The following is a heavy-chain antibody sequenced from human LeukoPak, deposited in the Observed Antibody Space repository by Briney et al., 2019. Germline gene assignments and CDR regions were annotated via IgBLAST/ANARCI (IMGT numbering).Heavy chain of an antibody. CDR1: GGSFSGYY. D-gene: IGHD3-22*01. J-gene: IGHJ4*02. CDR3: ASAFGKCYYDSSGYSLDY. Sequence: SETLSLTCAVYGGSFSGYYWSWIRQPPGKGLEWIGEINHSGSTNYNPSLKSRVTISVDTSKNQFSLRLSSVTAADTAVYYCASAFGKCYYDSSGYSLDYWGQGTLVTVSS. CDR2: INHSGST. V-gene: IGHV4-34*01.